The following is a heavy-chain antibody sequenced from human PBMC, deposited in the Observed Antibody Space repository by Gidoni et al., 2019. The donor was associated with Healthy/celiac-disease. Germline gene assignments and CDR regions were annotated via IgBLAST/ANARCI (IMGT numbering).Heavy chain of an antibody. CDR1: GGSFSGYY. V-gene: IGHV4-34*01. D-gene: IGHD6-13*01. CDR3: ARGGWSSSWYYFDY. Sequence: QVQLQQWGAGLLKPSETLSLTCAVYGGSFSGYYWSWIRQPPGKGLEWIGELNHSGSTNYNPSLKSRVTISVDTSKNQFSLKLSSVTAADTAVYYCARGGWSSSWYYFDYWGQGTLVTVSS. J-gene: IGHJ4*02. CDR2: LNHSGST.